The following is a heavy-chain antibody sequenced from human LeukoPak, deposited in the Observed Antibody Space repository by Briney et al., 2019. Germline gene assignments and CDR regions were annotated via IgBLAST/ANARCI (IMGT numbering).Heavy chain of an antibody. CDR3: AREARNYGPVDY. V-gene: IGHV3-30-3*01. D-gene: IGHD1-7*01. Sequence: GRSLRLSCAASGFTFSSYAMHWVRQAPGKGLEWVAVISYDGSNKYYADSVKGRFTISRDNSKNTLYLQMNSLRAEDTAVYYCAREARNYGPVDYWGQGTLVTVSS. J-gene: IGHJ4*02. CDR1: GFTFSSYA. CDR2: ISYDGSNK.